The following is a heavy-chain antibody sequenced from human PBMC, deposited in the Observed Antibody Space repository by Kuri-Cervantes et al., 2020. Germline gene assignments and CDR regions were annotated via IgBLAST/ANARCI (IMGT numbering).Heavy chain of an antibody. CDR3: AKGWGYCSSASCYGEYYYYMDV. J-gene: IGHJ6*03. V-gene: IGHV3-23*01. D-gene: IGHD2-2*01. CDR2: IRGSDSST. Sequence: GESLKISCAASGFTLRRYAMSWVRQGTREGLEWVSSIRGSDSSTYYADSVKGRFTISRDDSKNTLYLQMNSVRAEDAAVYYCAKGWGYCSSASCYGEYYYYMDVWGKGTTVTVSS. CDR1: GFTLRRYA.